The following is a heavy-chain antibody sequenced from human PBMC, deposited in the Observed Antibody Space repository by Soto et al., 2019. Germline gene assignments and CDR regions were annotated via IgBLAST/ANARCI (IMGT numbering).Heavy chain of an antibody. CDR3: AGTYYYDSSGYYYALDY. J-gene: IGHJ4*02. Sequence: SVKVYCRASGGTFSSYAISWVRQAPGQGLEWMGGIIPIFGTANYAQKFQGRVTITADESTSTAYMELSSLRSEDTAVYYCAGTYYYDSSGYYYALDYWGQGTLVTVSS. V-gene: IGHV1-69*13. CDR1: GGTFSSYA. CDR2: IIPIFGTA. D-gene: IGHD3-22*01.